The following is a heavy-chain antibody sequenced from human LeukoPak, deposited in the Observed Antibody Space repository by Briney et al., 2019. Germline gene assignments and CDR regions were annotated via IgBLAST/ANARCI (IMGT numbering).Heavy chain of an antibody. CDR1: GGSISSYY. D-gene: IGHD1-26*01. Sequence: SETLSLTCTVSGGSISSYYWSWIRQPPGKRLEWVGESNDSGGTNYNPSLKSRVTISADKSKNQVSLRLTSVTAADTAVYYCARLSVIVGAALEYYYYYMDVWGQGTTVTVSS. CDR3: ARLSVIVGAALEYYYYYMDV. CDR2: SNDSGGT. J-gene: IGHJ6*03. V-gene: IGHV4-34*01.